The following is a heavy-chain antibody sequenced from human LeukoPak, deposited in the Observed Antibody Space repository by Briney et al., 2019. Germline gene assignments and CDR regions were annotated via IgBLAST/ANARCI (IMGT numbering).Heavy chain of an antibody. J-gene: IGHJ6*02. CDR2: MSGSGGST. CDR3: ARVRYGELDV. V-gene: IGHV3-23*01. D-gene: IGHD4-17*01. CDR1: GFTFSSYS. Sequence: GGSLRLSCAASGFTFSSYSMNWVRQAPGKGLEWVSSMSGSGGSTYYADSVKGRFTISRDDSKNTLYLQMNSLRAEDTAVYYCARVRYGELDVWGQGTTVTVSS.